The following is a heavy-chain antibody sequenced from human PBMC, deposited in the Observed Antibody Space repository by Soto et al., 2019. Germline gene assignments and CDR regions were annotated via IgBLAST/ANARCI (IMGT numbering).Heavy chain of an antibody. CDR3: AKDLPGYYYDSSGYPDY. Sequence: GGSLRLSCAASGFTFSSYAISWVRQAPGKGLEWVSAISGSGGSTYYADSVKGRFTISRDNSKNTLYLQMNSLRAEDTAVYYCAKDLPGYYYDSSGYPDYWGQGTLVTVSS. J-gene: IGHJ4*02. D-gene: IGHD3-22*01. CDR2: ISGSGGST. V-gene: IGHV3-23*01. CDR1: GFTFSSYA.